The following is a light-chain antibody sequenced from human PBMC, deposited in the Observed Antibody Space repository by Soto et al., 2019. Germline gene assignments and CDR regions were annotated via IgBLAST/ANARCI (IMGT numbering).Light chain of an antibody. Sequence: QFALTQPASVSGSPGQSITISCTGSSSDIGDYDYVSWYQQHPGKAPKVLISEVSNRPSGVSNRFSGSKSGNTASLTISGLQAEDEADYYCNSYATGNTRVFGTGTKV. CDR3: NSYATGNTRV. CDR1: SSDIGDYDY. CDR2: EVS. J-gene: IGLJ1*01. V-gene: IGLV2-14*01.